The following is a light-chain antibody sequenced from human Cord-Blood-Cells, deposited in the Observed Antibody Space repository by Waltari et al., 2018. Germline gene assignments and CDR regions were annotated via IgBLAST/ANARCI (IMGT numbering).Light chain of an antibody. J-gene: IGLJ3*02. CDR3: CSYAGSSTWV. V-gene: IGLV2-23*01. CDR2: EGS. CDR1: SSDVGSYNL. Sequence: QSALTQPASVSGSPGQSITISCPGTSSDVGSYNLVSWYQQHPGKAPKLMIYEGSKPPSGVANRFSGSKSGNTASLTIAGLQAEDEADYYCCSYAGSSTWVFGGGTKLTVL.